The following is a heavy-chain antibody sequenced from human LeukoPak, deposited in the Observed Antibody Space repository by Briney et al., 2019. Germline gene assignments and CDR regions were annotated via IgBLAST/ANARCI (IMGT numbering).Heavy chain of an antibody. CDR2: ISWNSGSI. Sequence: PGGSLRLSCAASGFTFDDYAMHWVRQAPGKGLEWVSGISWNSGSIGYADSVKGRFTISRDNAKNSLYLQMNSLRAEDTALYYCAKDRGGDEPAAIIIPVWYGMDVWGQGTTVTVSS. CDR1: GFTFDDYA. V-gene: IGHV3-9*01. J-gene: IGHJ6*02. CDR3: AKDRGGDEPAAIIIPVWYGMDV. D-gene: IGHD2-2*01.